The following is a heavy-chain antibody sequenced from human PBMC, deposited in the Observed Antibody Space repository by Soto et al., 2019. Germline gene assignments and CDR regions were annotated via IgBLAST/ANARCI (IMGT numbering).Heavy chain of an antibody. Sequence: SETLSLTCAVYGGSFSGYYWSWIRQPPGKGLEWIGEINHSGSTNYNPSLKSRVTISVDTSKNQFSLKLSSVTAADTAVYYCARAHYYYGMDVWGQGTTVTVSS. V-gene: IGHV4-34*01. CDR1: GGSFSGYY. CDR2: INHSGST. J-gene: IGHJ6*02. CDR3: ARAHYYYGMDV.